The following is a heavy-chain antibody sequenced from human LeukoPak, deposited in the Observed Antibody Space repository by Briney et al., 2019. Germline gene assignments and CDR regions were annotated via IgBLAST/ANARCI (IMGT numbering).Heavy chain of an antibody. CDR1: GFTFSSFW. D-gene: IGHD5-12*01. CDR3: AREVGPYNGYDY. V-gene: IGHV3-33*08. CDR2: IWVDTINK. J-gene: IGHJ4*02. Sequence: GGSLRLSCAASGFTFSSFWMSWVRQAPGKGLEWLAVIWVDTINKFYADSVRGRFTISRDNSRNTLYLQMNSLRAEDTAVYFCAREVGPYNGYDYWGQGALVTVSS.